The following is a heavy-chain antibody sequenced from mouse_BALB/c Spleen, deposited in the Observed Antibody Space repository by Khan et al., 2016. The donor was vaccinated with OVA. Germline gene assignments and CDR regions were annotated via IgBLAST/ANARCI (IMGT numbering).Heavy chain of an antibody. CDR2: ITYSGTT. D-gene: IGHD1-2*01. V-gene: IGHV3-2*02. Sequence: EVQLQESGPGLVKPSQSLSLTCTVTGYSITSDCAWNWIRQFPGNKLEWMGYITYSGTTSYNQSLKHRTSVTRDTSTNPFFLELNSVTAEDSARYCGYSSSSWFLDYWGQGTTLTVSS. CDR1: GYSITSDCA. J-gene: IGHJ2*01. CDR3: YSSSSWFLDY.